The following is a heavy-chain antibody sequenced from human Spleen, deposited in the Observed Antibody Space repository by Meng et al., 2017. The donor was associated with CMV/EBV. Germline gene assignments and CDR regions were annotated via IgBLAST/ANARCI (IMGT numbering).Heavy chain of an antibody. J-gene: IGHJ6*02. Sequence: GESLKISCAASGFTFTSYGMHWVRQAPGKGLEWVAVIWYDGGNKYYADSVKGRFTITRDNSKDTLYLQMNSLRAEDTAVYYCAKGDSGSYHGYYFYYGMDVWGQGTTVTVSS. CDR2: IWYDGGNK. CDR3: AKGDSGSYHGYYFYYGMDV. V-gene: IGHV3-33*06. CDR1: GFTFTSYG. D-gene: IGHD1-26*01.